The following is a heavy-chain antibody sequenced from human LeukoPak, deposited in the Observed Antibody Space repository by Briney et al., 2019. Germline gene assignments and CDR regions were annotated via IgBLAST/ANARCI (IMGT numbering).Heavy chain of an antibody. J-gene: IGHJ4*02. CDR3: ARDESYSSDY. CDR1: GFTFSSYG. CDR2: IKKDGSVK. V-gene: IGHV3-7*05. D-gene: IGHD6-13*01. Sequence: GGSLRLSCAASGFTFSSYGMHWVRQAPGKGLEWVANIKKDGSVKYYVDSVKGRFTISRDNAKNSLYLQMNSLRAEDTAVYFCARDESYSSDYWGQGTLVTVSS.